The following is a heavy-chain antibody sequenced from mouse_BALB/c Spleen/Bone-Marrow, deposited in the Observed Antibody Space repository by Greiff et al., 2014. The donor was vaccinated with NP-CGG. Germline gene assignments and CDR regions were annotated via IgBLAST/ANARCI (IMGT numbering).Heavy chain of an antibody. V-gene: IGHV14-3*02. CDR2: IDPADDTT. Sequence: VQLKESGAELVKPGASVKLSCTTSGFNIKDTYIHWVKRRPEQGLDWIGRIDPADDTTIYDPKFQDKATITTDTSSSMDYLQLSSLTSEDAAVYFCSRGTRYYFDYWGQGTTLTVSS. CDR3: SRGTRYYFDY. CDR1: GFNIKDTY. J-gene: IGHJ2*01. D-gene: IGHD1-1*01.